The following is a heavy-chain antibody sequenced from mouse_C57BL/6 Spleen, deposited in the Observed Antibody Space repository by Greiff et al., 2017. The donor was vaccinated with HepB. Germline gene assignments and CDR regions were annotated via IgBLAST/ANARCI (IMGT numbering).Heavy chain of an antibody. CDR3: TEDGVDY. D-gene: IGHD1-1*01. Sequence: EVQRVESGGGLVQPGGSMKLSCVASGFTFSNYWMNWVRQSPEKGLEWVAQIRLKSDNYATHYAESVKGRFTISRDDSKSSVYLHMNNLRAEDTGIYYCTEDGVDYWGQGTTLTVSS. J-gene: IGHJ2*01. CDR1: GFTFSNYW. CDR2: IRLKSDNYAT. V-gene: IGHV6-3*01.